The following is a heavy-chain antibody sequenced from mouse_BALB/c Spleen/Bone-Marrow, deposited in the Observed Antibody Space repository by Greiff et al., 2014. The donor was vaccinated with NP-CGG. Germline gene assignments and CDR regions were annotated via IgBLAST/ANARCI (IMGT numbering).Heavy chain of an antibody. CDR1: GFSLTDYG. J-gene: IGHJ4*01. Sequence: QVQLQQSGPGLVAPSQSLPITCTVSGFSLTDYGVSWIRQPPGKGLEWLGVIWGGGSTYYNSSLKSRLSISKDNSKSQVFLKMNNLQTDDTAMYYCAKHTLRYYAMDYWGQGTSVTVSS. CDR2: IWGGGST. V-gene: IGHV2-6-5*01. CDR3: AKHTLRYYAMDY. D-gene: IGHD1-1*01.